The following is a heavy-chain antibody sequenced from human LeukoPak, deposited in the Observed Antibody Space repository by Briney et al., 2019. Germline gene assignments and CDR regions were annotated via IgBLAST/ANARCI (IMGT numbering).Heavy chain of an antibody. D-gene: IGHD4-17*01. Sequence: SETLSLTCTVSGDSISHPAYYWAWTRQPPGKGLEWIGAVYHSGSSHFNPSLSSRLTISIDTSKNQFSLRLKSFSATDTAVYYCARSTVSKEGWFDPWGQGILVTVSS. J-gene: IGHJ5*02. CDR3: ARSTVSKEGWFDP. V-gene: IGHV4-39*01. CDR2: VYHSGSS. CDR1: GDSISHPAYY.